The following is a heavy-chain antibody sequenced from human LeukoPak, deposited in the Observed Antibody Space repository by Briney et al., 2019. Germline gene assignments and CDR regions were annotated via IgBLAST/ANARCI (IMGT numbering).Heavy chain of an antibody. D-gene: IGHD3-10*01. CDR3: ARRVLGPMVRGVSWFDP. Sequence: SETLSLTCAVYGGSFSGYYWSWIRQPPGKGLEWIGEINHSGSTNYNPSLKSRVTISVDTSKNQFSLKLSSVTAADTAVYYCARRVLGPMVRGVSWFDPWGQGTLVTVSS. CDR2: INHSGST. CDR1: GGSFSGYY. J-gene: IGHJ5*02. V-gene: IGHV4-34*01.